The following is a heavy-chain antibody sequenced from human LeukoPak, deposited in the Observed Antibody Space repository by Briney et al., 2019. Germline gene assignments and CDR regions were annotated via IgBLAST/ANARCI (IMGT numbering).Heavy chain of an antibody. Sequence: GGSLRLSCAASGYTFSSYEMNWVRQAPGKGLEWVSYISSSGSTIDYADSVKGRFTISRDYAKNSLYLQMNSLRAEDTAVYYCASSGQWALDAFDIWGQGTMVIVSS. CDR2: ISSSGSTI. V-gene: IGHV3-48*03. CDR3: ASSGQWALDAFDI. D-gene: IGHD1-26*01. CDR1: GYTFSSYE. J-gene: IGHJ3*02.